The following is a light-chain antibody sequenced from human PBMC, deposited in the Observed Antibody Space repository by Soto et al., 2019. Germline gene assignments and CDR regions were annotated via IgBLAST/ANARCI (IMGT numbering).Light chain of an antibody. CDR3: QQYNNWPWT. CDR2: GAS. CDR1: QSISDT. V-gene: IGKV3-15*01. Sequence: ELVMTQSPATLSVSHGGRYTISFRASQSISDTLAWYQQKPGQAPRLLIYGASTRAPGFPARFSGSGSGTDFTLNISSLQSEDFAVYYCQQYNNWPWTVGQGT. J-gene: IGKJ1*01.